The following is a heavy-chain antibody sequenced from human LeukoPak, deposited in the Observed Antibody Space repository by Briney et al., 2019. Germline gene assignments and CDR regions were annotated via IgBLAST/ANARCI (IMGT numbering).Heavy chain of an antibody. J-gene: IGHJ5*02. Sequence: PSQTLSLTCVVSGDSISSGAYSWSWIRQPPGKGLEWVGYIFHTGNTFYNPSLKTRVTISVDNSKNQFSLRLSSVTAADTAVYYCARELWFANAPGSWLDPWGQGTLVTVSS. D-gene: IGHD3-10*01. CDR1: GDSISSGAYS. CDR3: ARELWFANAPGSWLDP. V-gene: IGHV4-30-2*01. CDR2: IFHTGNT.